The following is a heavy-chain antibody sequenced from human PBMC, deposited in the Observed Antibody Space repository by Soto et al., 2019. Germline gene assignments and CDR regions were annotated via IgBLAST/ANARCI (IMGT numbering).Heavy chain of an antibody. J-gene: IGHJ6*02. CDR1: GYTFTSYY. V-gene: IGHV1-46*01. CDR2: INPDGGGT. CDR3: AVGGNYLSMDV. Sequence: QVQLVQSGAEVKKPGASVKVSCKASGYTFTSYYMHWVRLAPGQGLEWMGIINPDGGGTSYAQQFQGRVIMTRDTSTSTVYMEMSSLRSEDTAVYYCAVGGNYLSMDVWGLGTTVTVSS. D-gene: IGHD4-4*01.